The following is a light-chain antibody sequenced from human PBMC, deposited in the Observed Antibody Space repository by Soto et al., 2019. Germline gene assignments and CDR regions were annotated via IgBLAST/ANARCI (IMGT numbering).Light chain of an antibody. V-gene: IGKV1-5*01. CDR2: DAS. Sequence: EIPMNQAPSPLSGFSGGRVPLPCRASQSFSSALAWYQQKPGKAPKLLIYDASSLERGVPSRFSGSGSGTEFTLTISSLQPEDFATYYCQHYNSYSEAFGQGTKVDI. CDR1: QSFSSA. CDR3: QHYNSYSEA. J-gene: IGKJ1*01.